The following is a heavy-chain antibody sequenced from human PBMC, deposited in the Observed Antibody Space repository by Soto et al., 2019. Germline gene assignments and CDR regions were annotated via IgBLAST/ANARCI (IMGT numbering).Heavy chain of an antibody. CDR2: IYHSGST. D-gene: IGHD5-12*01. CDR1: GGGISSGGYS. Sequence: TLSLTCAVSGGGISSGGYSWSWIRQPPGRGLEWVGYIYHSGSTYYNPSLKSRVTISVDRSKNQFSLKLSSVTAADTAVYYCAAGGGLPRYYWGQGTLVTVSS. J-gene: IGHJ4*02. CDR3: AAGGGLPRYY. V-gene: IGHV4-30-2*01.